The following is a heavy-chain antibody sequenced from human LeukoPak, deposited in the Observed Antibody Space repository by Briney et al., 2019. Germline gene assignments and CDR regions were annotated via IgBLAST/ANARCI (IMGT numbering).Heavy chain of an antibody. CDR1: GFTFSSYW. D-gene: IGHD1-1*01. J-gene: IGHJ4*02. Sequence: GGSLRLSCAASGFTFSSYWMHWVRQAPGKGLVWVSRINGDGSSISYADSVKGRFTISRDNAKNTVSLQTNSLRVEDTAVYYCARAGFDWNPGGYWGQGALVTVSS. CDR3: ARAGFDWNPGGY. V-gene: IGHV3-74*01. CDR2: INGDGSSI.